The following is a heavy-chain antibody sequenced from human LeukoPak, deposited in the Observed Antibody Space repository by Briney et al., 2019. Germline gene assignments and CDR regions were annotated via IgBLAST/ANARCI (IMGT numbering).Heavy chain of an antibody. V-gene: IGHV4-34*01. D-gene: IGHD1-26*01. J-gene: IGHJ4*02. CDR1: GGSFSGYY. Sequence: SETLSLTCAVYGGSFSGYYWSWIRQPPGKGLEWIGEINHSGSTNYNPSLKSRVTISVDTSKNQFSLKLSSVTAADTAVYYCARGGIVGATIDYWAREPWSPSPQ. CDR3: ARGGIVGATIDY. CDR2: INHSGST.